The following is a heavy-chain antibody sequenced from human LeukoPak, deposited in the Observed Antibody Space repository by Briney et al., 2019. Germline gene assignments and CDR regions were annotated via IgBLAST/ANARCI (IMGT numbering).Heavy chain of an antibody. CDR2: MNPNSGNT. CDR3: ARGPPYSSASSGYYY. J-gene: IGHJ4*02. Sequence: GASVMVSCKASGYTFTSYDINWVREATGQRREGMGWMNPNSGNTGYAQKFQGRVTMTRNTSISTAYMELSSLRSLDTAVYYCARGPPYSSASSGYYYWGQATLVTVSS. V-gene: IGHV1-8*01. D-gene: IGHD3-22*01. CDR1: GYTFTSYD.